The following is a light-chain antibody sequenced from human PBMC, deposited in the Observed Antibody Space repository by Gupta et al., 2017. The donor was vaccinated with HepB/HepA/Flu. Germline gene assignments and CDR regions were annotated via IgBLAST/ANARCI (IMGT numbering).Light chain of an antibody. J-gene: IGKJ4*01. CDR3: PQANSFPIT. Sequence: IQMTQSPSSVSASVGDRVTITCRASQGISSWLAWYQQKPGRAPKLLIYAASNVQSGVPSRVSGSGSGTEFTLTISSRQPEDFATYYCPQANSFPITFGRGTKVDIK. CDR1: QGISSW. V-gene: IGKV1-12*01. CDR2: AAS.